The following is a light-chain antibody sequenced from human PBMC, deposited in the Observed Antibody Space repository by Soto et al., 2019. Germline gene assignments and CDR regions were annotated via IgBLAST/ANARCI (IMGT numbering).Light chain of an antibody. V-gene: IGKV3-20*01. CDR1: QSVSSSY. CDR3: QQYGSSFT. J-gene: IGKJ3*01. CDR2: CAS. Sequence: EIVLTQSPGTLSLSPGERATLSCRASQSVSSSYLAWYQQKPGQAPRLLIYCASSRATGNPDRFSGSGSGTDFTLTISRLEPEDFAVYDCQQYGSSFTFGPGTKVDIK.